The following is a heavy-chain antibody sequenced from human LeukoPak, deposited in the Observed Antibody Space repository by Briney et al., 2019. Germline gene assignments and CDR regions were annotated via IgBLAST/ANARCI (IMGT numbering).Heavy chain of an antibody. D-gene: IGHD2-2*01. CDR2: ISAYNGNT. CDR3: ARGRGYCSSTSCYDRFDP. CDR1: GYTFTSYG. J-gene: IGHJ5*02. V-gene: IGHV1-18*01. Sequence: ASVKVSCKASGYTFTSYGISWVRQAPGQGLEWMGWISAYNGNTNYAQKLQGRVTMTTDTSTSTAYMELRSLRSDDTAVYYCARGRGYCSSTSCYDRFDPWGQRTLVTVSS.